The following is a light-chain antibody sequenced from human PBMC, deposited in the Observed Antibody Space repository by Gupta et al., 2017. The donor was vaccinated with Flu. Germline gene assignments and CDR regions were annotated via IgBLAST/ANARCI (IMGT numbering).Light chain of an antibody. CDR3: NSRDSSVNNMEV. CDR1: SLRSYY. J-gene: IGLJ2*01. Sequence: QTVRSTCQGDSLRSYYASWYQQKPGHAPGLVIYGNNNRHSGSPDRFSGSSSGDTAALTITGAQAEEEADYYCNSRDSSVNNMEVFGGGTKLTVL. CDR2: GNN. V-gene: IGLV3-19*01.